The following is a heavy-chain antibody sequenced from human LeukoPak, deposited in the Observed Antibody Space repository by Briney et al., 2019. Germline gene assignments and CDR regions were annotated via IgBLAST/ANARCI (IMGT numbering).Heavy chain of an antibody. CDR3: ARDDILTGYHIFDY. CDR2: ISSSSSYI. J-gene: IGHJ4*02. Sequence: GGSLRLSCAASGFTFSSYSMNWVRQAPGKGLEWVSSISSSSSYIYYADSVKGRFTISRDNAKNSLYLQMNSLRAEDTAVYYCARDDILTGYHIFDYWGQGTLVTVSS. D-gene: IGHD3-9*01. V-gene: IGHV3-21*01. CDR1: GFTFSSYS.